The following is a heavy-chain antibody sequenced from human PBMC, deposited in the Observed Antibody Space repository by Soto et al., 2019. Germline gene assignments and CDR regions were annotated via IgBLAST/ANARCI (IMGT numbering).Heavy chain of an antibody. J-gene: IGHJ4*02. V-gene: IGHV4-31*03. CDR3: ARAAPYYPGFDY. CDR1: GGSISSGGYY. CDR2: ICYSGST. D-gene: IGHD1-26*01. Sequence: SETLSLTCTVSGGSISSGGYYWSWIRQHPGKGLEWIGYICYSGSTYYNPSLKSRVTISVDTSKNQFSLKLSSVTAADTAVYYCARAAPYYPGFDYWGQGTLVTVSS.